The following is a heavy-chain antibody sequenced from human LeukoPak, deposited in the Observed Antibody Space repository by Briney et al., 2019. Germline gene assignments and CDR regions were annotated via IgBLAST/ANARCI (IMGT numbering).Heavy chain of an antibody. Sequence: GGSLRLSCAASGFTFSSYWMNWARQAPGKGLEWVASINHNGNVNYYVDSVKGRFTISRDNSKNTLYLQMNSLRAEDTAVYYCAKEKIYYFDYWGQGTLVTVSS. CDR2: INHNGNVN. CDR3: AKEKIYYFDY. J-gene: IGHJ4*02. V-gene: IGHV3-7*01. CDR1: GFTFSSYW.